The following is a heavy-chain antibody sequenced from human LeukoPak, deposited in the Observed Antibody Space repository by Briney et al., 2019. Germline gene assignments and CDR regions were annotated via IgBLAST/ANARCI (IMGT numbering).Heavy chain of an antibody. V-gene: IGHV4-39*07. Sequence: SSETLSLTCTVSGGSISSSSYYWGWIRQPPGKGLEWIGSIYYSGTTYYNPSLKSRVTISVDTSKNQFSLNLSSVTAADTAVYYCARDLGEDDILTGYWHFDYWGQGTLVTVSS. J-gene: IGHJ4*02. D-gene: IGHD3-9*01. CDR3: ARDLGEDDILTGYWHFDY. CDR2: IYYSGTT. CDR1: GGSISSSSYY.